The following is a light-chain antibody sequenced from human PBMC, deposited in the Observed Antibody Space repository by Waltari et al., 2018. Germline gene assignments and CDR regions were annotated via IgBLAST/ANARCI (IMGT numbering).Light chain of an antibody. Sequence: EIVLTQSPATLPLSPGETAPLSCRTSQGVGTYLAWYQQKPGQAPRLLIYDASNRATGIPARFRGSGSGTDFTLTISSLEAEDFAIYYCQQRSNWTPHTFGQGARLEIK. J-gene: IGKJ2*01. CDR2: DAS. CDR3: QQRSNWTPHT. CDR1: QGVGTY. V-gene: IGKV3-11*01.